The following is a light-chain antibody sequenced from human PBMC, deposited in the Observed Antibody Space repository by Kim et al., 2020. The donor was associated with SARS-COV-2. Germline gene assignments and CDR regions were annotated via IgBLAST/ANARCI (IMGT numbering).Light chain of an antibody. CDR2: YDS. CDR1: NIGSKS. J-gene: IGLJ3*02. CDR3: QVWDSSSDHPYWV. Sequence: GKTAGITCGGNNIGSKSVAWYQKKPGQAPVLVIYYDSDRPSGIPERFSGSNSGNTATLTISRVEAGDEADYYCQVWDSSSDHPYWVFGGGTQLTVL. V-gene: IGLV3-21*04.